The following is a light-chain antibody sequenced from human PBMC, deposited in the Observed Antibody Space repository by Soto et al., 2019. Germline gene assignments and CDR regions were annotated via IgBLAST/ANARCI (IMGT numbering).Light chain of an antibody. CDR1: SSNIGAGYD. Sequence: QSVLTQPPSVSGAPGQRVTISCTGSSSNIGAGYDVHWYQQLPGTAPKLLIYGNSNRPSGVPDRFSGSKSGTSASLAITGVQAEDEADYYCQFYDSSLSGSVFGGGTKLTVL. J-gene: IGLJ3*02. CDR2: GNS. V-gene: IGLV1-40*01. CDR3: QFYDSSLSGSV.